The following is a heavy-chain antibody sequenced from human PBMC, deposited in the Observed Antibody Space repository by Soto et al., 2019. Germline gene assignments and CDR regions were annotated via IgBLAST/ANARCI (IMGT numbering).Heavy chain of an antibody. Sequence: QVQLQDSGPGLVKPSETLSLTSTVSGGSISSYYWSWIRQPPGKGLEWIGYIYYSGSTNYNPSLKSRVTISVDTSKNQFSLKLSSVTAADTAVYYCARQAGNYYYYYMDVWGKGTTVTVSS. CDR3: ARQAGNYYYYYMDV. J-gene: IGHJ6*03. V-gene: IGHV4-59*08. CDR2: IYYSGST. CDR1: GGSISSYY.